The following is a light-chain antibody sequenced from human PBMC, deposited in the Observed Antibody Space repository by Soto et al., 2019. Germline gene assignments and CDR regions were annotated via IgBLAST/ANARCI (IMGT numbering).Light chain of an antibody. J-gene: IGLJ2*01. V-gene: IGLV1-51*01. CDR3: GTWGGSGGV. CDR1: SCNIGNNY. Sequence: QSVLTQPPSVSAAPGQKVTISCSGSSCNIGNNYVAWYQQLPGTAPKLLIYDNNKRPSRIPQRFSGYQSGTSATLDITGLQTGDEAVYYCGTWGGSGGVFGGGTQLTVL. CDR2: DNN.